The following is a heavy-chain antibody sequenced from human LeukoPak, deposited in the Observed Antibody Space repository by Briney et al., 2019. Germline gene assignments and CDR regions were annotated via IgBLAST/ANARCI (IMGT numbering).Heavy chain of an antibody. V-gene: IGHV3-23*01. CDR3: ARDFSPSCGGDCYLDAFDI. D-gene: IGHD2-21*01. CDR1: GFTFSSYA. J-gene: IGHJ3*02. Sequence: GGSLRLSCAASGFTFSSYAMSWVRQAPGKGLEWVSAISGSGGSTYYADSVKGRFTISRDNSKNTLYLQMNSMRAEDTAVYYCARDFSPSCGGDCYLDAFDIWGQGTMVTVSS. CDR2: ISGSGGST.